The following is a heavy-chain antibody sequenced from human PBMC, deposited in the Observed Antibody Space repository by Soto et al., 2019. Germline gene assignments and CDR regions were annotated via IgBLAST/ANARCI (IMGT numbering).Heavy chain of an antibody. CDR1: GGSISRYY. J-gene: IGHJ6*02. Sequence: QVQLQESGPGLVKPSETLSLTCTVSGGSISRYYWSWIRQPPGKGLEWIGYIYYSGSTNYNPSLKSRVPISVDTSKNQFSPKLRSVTAADTAVYYCARARVGLRFLLDGMDVWGQETKVTVSS. V-gene: IGHV4-59*01. CDR2: IYYSGST. CDR3: ARARVGLRFLLDGMDV. D-gene: IGHD3-3*01.